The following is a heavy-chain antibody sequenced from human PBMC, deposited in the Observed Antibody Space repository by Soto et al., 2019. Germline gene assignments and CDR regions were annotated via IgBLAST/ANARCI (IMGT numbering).Heavy chain of an antibody. CDR1: GFTFDDYA. CDR3: AKGSQIGTTIGVFGY. V-gene: IGHV3-9*01. D-gene: IGHD1-7*01. CDR2: ISWNSGSI. Sequence: EVQLVESGGGLVQPGRSLRLSCAASGFTFDDYAMHWVRQAPGKGPEWVSGISWNSGSIGYADSVKGRFTISRDNAKNSLYLQMNSLRAEDTALYYCAKGSQIGTTIGVFGYWGQGTLVTVSS. J-gene: IGHJ4*02.